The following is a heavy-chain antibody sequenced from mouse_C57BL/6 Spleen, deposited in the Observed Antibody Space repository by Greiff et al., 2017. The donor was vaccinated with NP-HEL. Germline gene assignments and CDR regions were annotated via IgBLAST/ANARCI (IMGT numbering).Heavy chain of an antibody. CDR1: GYTFTDYE. CDR3: TRCETFYYGSSYYFDY. J-gene: IGHJ2*01. V-gene: IGHV1-15*01. Sequence: QVQLQQSGAELVRPGASVTLSCKASGYTFTDYEMHWVKQTPVHGLEWIGAIDPETGGTAYNQKFKGKAILTADKSSSTAYMELRSLTSEDSAVYYCTRCETFYYGSSYYFDYWGQGTTLTVSS. CDR2: IDPETGGT. D-gene: IGHD1-1*01.